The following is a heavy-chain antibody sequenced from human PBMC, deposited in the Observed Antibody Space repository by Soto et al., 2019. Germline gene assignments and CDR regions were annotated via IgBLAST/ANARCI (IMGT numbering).Heavy chain of an antibody. CDR3: AKRHYGDYIWDY. Sequence: EVQLLESGGGLVQPGGSLRLSCAASGFTFSSYAMSWVRQAPGKGLEWVSAISGSGGSTYYADSVKGRFTISRDNSKNALYLQMNCLRAEDTAVYYCAKRHYGDYIWDYWGQGTLVTVSS. CDR1: GFTFSSYA. J-gene: IGHJ4*02. CDR2: ISGSGGST. V-gene: IGHV3-23*01. D-gene: IGHD4-17*01.